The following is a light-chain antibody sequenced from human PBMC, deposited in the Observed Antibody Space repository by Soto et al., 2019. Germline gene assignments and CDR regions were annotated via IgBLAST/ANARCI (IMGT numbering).Light chain of an antibody. J-gene: IGKJ1*01. Sequence: DIQMSQSPSSLSASVGDRVTITCRASQSISSYLNWYRQKPGKAPKLLIYAASSLQSGVPSRFSGSGSGTDFTLSISRLEPEDFAVYYCQQYSGLWTFGQGTKVDI. CDR1: QSISSY. V-gene: IGKV1-39*01. CDR2: AAS. CDR3: QQYSGLWT.